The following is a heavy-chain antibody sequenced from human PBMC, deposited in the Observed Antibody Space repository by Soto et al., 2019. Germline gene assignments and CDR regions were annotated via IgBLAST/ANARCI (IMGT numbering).Heavy chain of an antibody. CDR3: AEGGGGYDT. CDR2: IIPMFGTT. V-gene: IGHV1-69*01. CDR1: GGASSSSS. J-gene: IGHJ5*02. Sequence: QVQLVQSGAEVRKPGSSVKVSCKASGGASSSSSINWVRQAPGQGLEWMGGIIPMFGTTNYAQKLQGRVTLTADESTSTAYMEMTDLRSEDTAVYYCAEGGGGYDTWGQGTLVTVST. D-gene: IGHD3-22*01.